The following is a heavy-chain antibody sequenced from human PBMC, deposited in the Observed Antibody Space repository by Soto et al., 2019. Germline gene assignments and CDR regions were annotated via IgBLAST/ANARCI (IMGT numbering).Heavy chain of an antibody. D-gene: IGHD2-8*01. CDR2: IYYSGST. V-gene: IGHV4-31*03. CDR1: GGSISSGGYY. Sequence: SETLSLTCTVSGGSISSGGYYWSWIRQHPGKGLEWIGYIYYSGSTYYNPSLKSRVTISVDTSKNQFSLKLSSVTAADTAVSYCARRVPGYCTNCVCYRFEYWGQGTLVTVSS. CDR3: ARRVPGYCTNCVCYRFEY. J-gene: IGHJ4*02.